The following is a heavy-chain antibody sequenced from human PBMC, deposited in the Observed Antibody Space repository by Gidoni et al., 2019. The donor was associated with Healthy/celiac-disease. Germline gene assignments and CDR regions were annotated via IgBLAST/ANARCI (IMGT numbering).Heavy chain of an antibody. CDR3: ALGSPYYYDSSGNVFDY. D-gene: IGHD3-22*01. Sequence: EVQLLESGGGLVQPGGSLRLSCAASGFTFSSYAMSWVRQAPGKGLEWVSAISGSGGSIYYADSVKGRYTISRDNSKNTLYLQMNSLRAEDTAVYYCALGSPYYYDSSGNVFDYWGQGTLVTVSS. J-gene: IGHJ4*02. V-gene: IGHV3-23*01. CDR1: GFTFSSYA. CDR2: ISGSGGSI.